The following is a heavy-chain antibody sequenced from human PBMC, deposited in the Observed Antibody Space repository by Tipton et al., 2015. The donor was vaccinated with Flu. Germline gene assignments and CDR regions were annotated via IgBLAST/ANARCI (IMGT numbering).Heavy chain of an antibody. D-gene: IGHD6-6*01. CDR1: GGSFSGYF. Sequence: TLSLTCAVYGGSFSGYFWNWIRRPPGKGLEWIGEITHSGSTDYNPSLKSRVTISVDTSKNQFSLKVTSVTAADTAVYYCARHEWGSSSASFDYWGQGTLVTVSS. CDR3: ARHEWGSSSASFDY. V-gene: IGHV4-34*01. J-gene: IGHJ4*02. CDR2: ITHSGST.